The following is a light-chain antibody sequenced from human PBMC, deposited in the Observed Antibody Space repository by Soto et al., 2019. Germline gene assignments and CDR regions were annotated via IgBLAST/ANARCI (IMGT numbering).Light chain of an antibody. CDR1: QSVSSN. CDR2: GAS. J-gene: IGKJ3*01. CDR3: QQYNNWTPAT. V-gene: IGKV3-15*01. Sequence: EIVMTQSPATLSVSPGERATLSCRASQSVSSNLAWYQQKPGQAPRLLSYGASTRATGIPARFSGSGSGTEFPLTISSMQTEDFAYYYCQQYNNWTPATFCPGTKVDIK.